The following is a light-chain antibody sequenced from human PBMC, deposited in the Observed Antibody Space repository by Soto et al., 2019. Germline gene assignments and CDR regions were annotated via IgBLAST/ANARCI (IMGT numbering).Light chain of an antibody. V-gene: IGKV3-11*01. J-gene: IGKJ4*01. Sequence: EIVLTQSPATLSLSPGERATLSCRASQSVSSYLAWYQQKPGQAPRLLIYDASNRATGVPARFSGSWTGTDLTLTISSLEPEDFAVYYCQQRSNWPLTFGGGTKVEIK. CDR3: QQRSNWPLT. CDR2: DAS. CDR1: QSVSSY.